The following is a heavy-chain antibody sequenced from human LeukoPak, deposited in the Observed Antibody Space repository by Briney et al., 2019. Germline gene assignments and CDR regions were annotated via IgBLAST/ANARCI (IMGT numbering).Heavy chain of an antibody. CDR3: ATEASSGLED. J-gene: IGHJ4*02. Sequence: GGPLRLSCAASGFTFSSYWMSWVRPAPGKGLEWVANIKQDGSEKYYLDSVKGRFTISRDNAENSLYLQMNSLRAEDTAVYYCATEASSGLEDWGQGILATVSS. CDR2: IKQDGSEK. V-gene: IGHV3-7*01. D-gene: IGHD6-19*01. CDR1: GFTFSSYW.